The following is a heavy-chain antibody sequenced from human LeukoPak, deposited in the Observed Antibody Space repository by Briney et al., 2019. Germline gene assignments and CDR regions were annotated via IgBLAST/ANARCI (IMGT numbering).Heavy chain of an antibody. D-gene: IGHD5-18*01. J-gene: IGHJ6*02. Sequence: SETLSLTCPVSDGSISSYYWSWIRQPAGKGLEWIGRIYTSGSTNYNPSLKSRVTMSVDTSKNQFSLKLSSVTAADTAVYYCARHTAMVRAYYYYYYGMDVWGQGTTVTVSS. CDR3: ARHTAMVRAYYYYYYGMDV. V-gene: IGHV4-4*07. CDR2: IYTSGST. CDR1: DGSISSYY.